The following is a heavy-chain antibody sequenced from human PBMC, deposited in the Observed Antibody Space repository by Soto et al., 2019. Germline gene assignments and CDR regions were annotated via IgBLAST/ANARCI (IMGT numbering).Heavy chain of an antibody. D-gene: IGHD6-13*01. Sequence: VQLVESGGGLVKPGGSLRLSCAASGFTFSSYAMHWVRQAPGKGLEWVAVISYDGSNKYYADSVKGRFTISRDNSKNTLYLQMNSLRAEDTAVYYCASGGGSSWFDPWGQGTLVTVSS. CDR1: GFTFSSYA. J-gene: IGHJ5*02. V-gene: IGHV3-30-3*01. CDR3: ASGGGSSWFDP. CDR2: ISYDGSNK.